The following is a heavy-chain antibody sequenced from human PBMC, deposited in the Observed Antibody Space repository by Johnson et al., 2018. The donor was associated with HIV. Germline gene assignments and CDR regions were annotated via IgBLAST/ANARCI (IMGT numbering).Heavy chain of an antibody. Sequence: QVQLVESGGGVVQPGGSLRLSCAASGFTFSSYGMHWVRQAPGKGLEWVAFIRYDGSNKYYADSVKGRFTISRANSNNTLYLQMNSLRAEDTAVYYCANLVEDYDSSGEQPNDAFDIWGQGTMVTVSS. J-gene: IGHJ3*02. CDR3: ANLVEDYDSSGEQPNDAFDI. V-gene: IGHV3-30*02. D-gene: IGHD3-22*01. CDR1: GFTFSSYG. CDR2: IRYDGSNK.